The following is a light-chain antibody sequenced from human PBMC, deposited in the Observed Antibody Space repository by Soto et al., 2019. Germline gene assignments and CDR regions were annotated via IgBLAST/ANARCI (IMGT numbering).Light chain of an antibody. J-gene: IGKJ1*01. Sequence: DIQLTQSPPTLSASVGDRVTITCRASQSIRYYLAWYQQMPGEAPKLLIYGASSLQSGVPSRFSGSGSGTEFTLTISRLPPDDFATYCCQHHISYSQTFGPGTQVEIK. CDR3: QHHISYSQT. V-gene: IGKV1-5*01. CDR1: QSIRYY. CDR2: GAS.